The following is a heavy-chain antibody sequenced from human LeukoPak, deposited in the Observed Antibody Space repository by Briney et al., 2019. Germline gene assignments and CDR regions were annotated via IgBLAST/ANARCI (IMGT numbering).Heavy chain of an antibody. CDR2: ISSSSSYI. V-gene: IGHV3-21*01. CDR1: GFTFSSYS. J-gene: IGHJ1*01. D-gene: IGHD4-11*01. CDR3: ATYSILNAREFRY. Sequence: KAGGSLRLSCAASGFTFSSYSMNRVRQAPGKGLEWVSSISSSSSYIYYADSVKGRFTISRDNAKNSLYLQMNSLGADDTAVYYCATYSILNAREFRYWGQGTLVTVTS.